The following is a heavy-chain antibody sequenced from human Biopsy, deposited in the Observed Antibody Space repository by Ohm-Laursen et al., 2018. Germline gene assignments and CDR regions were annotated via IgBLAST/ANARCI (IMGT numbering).Heavy chain of an antibody. CDR2: IDYRGST. CDR3: ARHGSQGYCTGGSCVDY. J-gene: IGHJ4*02. CDR1: RDSISNYY. D-gene: IGHD2-15*01. Sequence: SETLSLTCTVSRDSISNYYWTWIRQSPGKGLEWIGYIDYRGSTKYNPSLKSRVTISVDTSKNQFSLKLSSATAADTAVFYCARHGSQGYCTGGSCVDYWGQGALVTVSS. V-gene: IGHV4-59*08.